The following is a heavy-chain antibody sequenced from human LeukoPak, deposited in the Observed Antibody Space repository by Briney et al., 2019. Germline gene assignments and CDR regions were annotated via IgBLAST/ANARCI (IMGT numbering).Heavy chain of an antibody. J-gene: IGHJ5*02. CDR2: INSDGSNT. V-gene: IGHV3-74*01. CDR3: GRDSGYAIQSP. D-gene: IGHD3-10*01. Sequence: GSLRLSCAASGFTFSRSWMHWVRQAPGKGLVWVSHINSDGSNTNYADSVKGRFTISRDKAKNTLYLQMNSLRAEDTPVYFCGRDSGYAIQSPWGQGTLVTVSS. CDR1: GFTFSRSW.